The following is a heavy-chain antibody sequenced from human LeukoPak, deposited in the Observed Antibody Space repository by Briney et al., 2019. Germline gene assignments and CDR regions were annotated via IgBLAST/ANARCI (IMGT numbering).Heavy chain of an antibody. V-gene: IGHV3-23*01. CDR2: ISGSGGST. Sequence: GGSLRLSCAASGFPFSTYGMSWVRQAPGKGLEWVSVISGSGGSTYYADSVKGRFTISRDNSRNTLYLQMNSLRAEDTAVYYCATSYGDLLRHWGQGALVTVSS. CDR3: ATSYGDLLRH. J-gene: IGHJ1*01. D-gene: IGHD4-17*01. CDR1: GFPFSTYG.